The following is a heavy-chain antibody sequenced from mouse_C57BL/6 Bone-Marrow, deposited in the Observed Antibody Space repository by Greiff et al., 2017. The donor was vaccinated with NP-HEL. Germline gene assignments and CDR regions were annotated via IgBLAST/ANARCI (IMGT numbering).Heavy chain of an antibody. J-gene: IGHJ3*01. V-gene: IGHV5-4*01. CDR3: AREDYDGTPWFAY. Sequence: DVHLVESGGGLVKPGGSLKLSCAASGFTFSSYAMSWVRQTPEKRLEWVATISDGGSYTYYPDNVKGRFTISRDNAKNNLYLQMSHLKSEDTAMYYCAREDYDGTPWFAYWGQGTLVTVSA. CDR1: GFTFSSYA. CDR2: ISDGGSYT. D-gene: IGHD1-1*01.